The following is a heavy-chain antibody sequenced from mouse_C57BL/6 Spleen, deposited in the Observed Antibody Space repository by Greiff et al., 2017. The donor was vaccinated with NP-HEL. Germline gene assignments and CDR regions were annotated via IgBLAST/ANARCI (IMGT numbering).Heavy chain of an antibody. V-gene: IGHV1-26*01. CDR1: GYTFTDYY. CDR2: INPNKGGT. CDR3: AREGYYGSSSHFDY. J-gene: IGHJ2*01. D-gene: IGHD1-1*01. Sequence: EVQLQQSGAELVKPGASVKISCKASGYTFTDYYMNWVKQSHGKSLDWIGDINPNKGGTSYNQKFKAKATLTVDKSSSTAYMELRSLTSEDSAVYYCAREGYYGSSSHFDYWGQGTTLTVSS.